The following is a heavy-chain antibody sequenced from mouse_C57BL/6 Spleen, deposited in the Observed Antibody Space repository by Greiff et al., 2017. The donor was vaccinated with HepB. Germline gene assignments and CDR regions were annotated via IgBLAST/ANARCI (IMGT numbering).Heavy chain of an antibody. CDR1: GYAFSSYW. CDR2: IYPGDGDT. V-gene: IGHV1-80*01. J-gene: IGHJ4*01. CDR3: AREGPVAMYY. Sequence: QVQLKESGAELVKPGASVKISCKASGYAFSSYWMNWVKQRPGKGLEWIGQIYPGDGDTNYNGKFKGKATLTADKSTSTAYMQLSSLTSEDSAVYFCAREGPVAMYYWGQGTSVTVTS. D-gene: IGHD3-3*01.